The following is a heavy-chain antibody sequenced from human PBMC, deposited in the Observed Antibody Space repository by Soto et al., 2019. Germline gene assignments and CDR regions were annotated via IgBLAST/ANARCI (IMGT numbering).Heavy chain of an antibody. V-gene: IGHV4-31*03. Sequence: SETLSLTCTVSGDSISSGGYYWSWIRQHPGRGLEWIGYIYYSGSTYYNPSLKSRVTISVDTSKNQFSLKLSSVTAADTAVYYCARDSQGDYGIYYYYGMDVWGQGTTVT. D-gene: IGHD4-17*01. J-gene: IGHJ6*02. CDR1: GDSISSGGYY. CDR3: ARDSQGDYGIYYYYGMDV. CDR2: IYYSGST.